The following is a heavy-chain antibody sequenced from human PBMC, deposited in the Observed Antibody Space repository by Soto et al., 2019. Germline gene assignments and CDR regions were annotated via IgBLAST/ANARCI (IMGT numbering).Heavy chain of an antibody. D-gene: IGHD5-18*01. CDR1: GYSFTSYW. J-gene: IGHJ6*02. CDR2: IYPGDSDT. CDR3: ARPKGGYSYGSTQYGMDV. Sequence: GESLKISCKGSGYSFTSYWIGWVRQMPGKGLEWMGIIYPGDSDTRYSPSFQGQVTISADKSISTAYLQWSSLKASDTAMYYCARPKGGYSYGSTQYGMDVWGQGTTVTVSS. V-gene: IGHV5-51*01.